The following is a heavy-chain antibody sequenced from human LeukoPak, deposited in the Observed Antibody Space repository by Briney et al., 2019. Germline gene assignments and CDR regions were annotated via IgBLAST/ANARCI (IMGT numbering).Heavy chain of an antibody. CDR1: GFTFSSYG. Sequence: GGSLRLSCAASGFTFSSYGMHWVRQAPGKGLDWVAFIRYDGSNKYYADSVKGRFTISRDNSKNTLYLQMNSLRAEDTAVYYCAKGFEYSSSSVYWGQGTLVTVSS. D-gene: IGHD6-6*01. J-gene: IGHJ4*02. CDR3: AKGFEYSSSSVY. CDR2: IRYDGSNK. V-gene: IGHV3-30*02.